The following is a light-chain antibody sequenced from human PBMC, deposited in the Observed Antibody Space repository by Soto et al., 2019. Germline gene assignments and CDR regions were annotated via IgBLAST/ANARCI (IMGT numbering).Light chain of an antibody. CDR2: DVS. Sequence: QSALTQPRSVSGSPGQSVTISCTGTSSDVGGYNYVSWYQQHPGKAPKLMIYDVSKRPSGIPDRFSGSKSGNTASLTISGIQAEDEVEYYCCFYAGRYTLLVVFGTGTKVTVL. CDR1: SSDVGGYNY. J-gene: IGLJ1*01. V-gene: IGLV2-11*01. CDR3: CFYAGRYTLLVV.